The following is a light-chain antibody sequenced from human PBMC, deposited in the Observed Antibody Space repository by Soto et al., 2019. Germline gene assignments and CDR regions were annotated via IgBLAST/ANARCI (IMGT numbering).Light chain of an antibody. V-gene: IGKV3-20*01. CDR3: QQYGSSLS. J-gene: IGKJ3*01. CDR1: QSGSSSY. CDR2: GAS. Sequence: EIVLTQSPGTLSLSPGERATLSCRASQSGSSSYLAWCQQKGGQAPRLLIYGASRRATGIPDRFSGSGSGTDFTLTRSRLEAEDFAVYYRQQYGSSLSFGPGTKVDIK.